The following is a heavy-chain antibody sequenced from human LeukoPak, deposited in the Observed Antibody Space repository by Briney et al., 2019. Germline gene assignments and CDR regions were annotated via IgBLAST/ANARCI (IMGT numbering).Heavy chain of an antibody. CDR1: GDSMNSGDYY. CDR2: IYYSGTT. D-gene: IGHD3-22*01. V-gene: IGHV4-30-4*08. CDR3: VRGERYYYDSSGSHWFDP. J-gene: IGHJ5*02. Sequence: SETLSLTCIVSGDSMNSGDYYWTWIRQPPGKGLEWIGYIYYSGTTYYNPSLRSRLSISLDSSKNQFSLRLRSVTAADTAVYCCVRGERYYYDSSGSHWFDPWGQGTLVTVSS.